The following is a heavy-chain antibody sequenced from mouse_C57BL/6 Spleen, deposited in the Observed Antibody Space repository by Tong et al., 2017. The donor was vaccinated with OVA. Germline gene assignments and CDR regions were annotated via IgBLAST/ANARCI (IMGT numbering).Heavy chain of an antibody. V-gene: IGHV1-82*01. Sequence: VQLQESGPELVKPGASVKISCKASGYAFSSSWMNWVKQRPGKGLEWIGRIYPGDGDTNYNGKFKGKATLTADKSSSTAYMQLSSLTSEDSAVYFCARSSTTVYWGQGTLVTVSA. D-gene: IGHD1-1*01. CDR3: ARSSTTVY. CDR2: IYPGDGDT. J-gene: IGHJ3*01. CDR1: GYAFSSSW.